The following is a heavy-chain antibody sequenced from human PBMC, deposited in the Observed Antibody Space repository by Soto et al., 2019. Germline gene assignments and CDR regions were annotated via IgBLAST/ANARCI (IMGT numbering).Heavy chain of an antibody. CDR2: ISAYNGNT. V-gene: IGHV1-18*01. J-gene: IGHJ4*02. CDR3: AXXXXXXLFDY. Sequence: QVQLVQSGAEVKKPGASVKVSCKASGYTFTXYXXXXXXXXXXXGLEWMGWISAYNGNTKYAQKLQGRVTMTTDTXXXXXXXXXXXXXXXXXXXXXXAXXXXXXLFDYWGQGTLVTVSS. CDR1: GYTFTXYX.